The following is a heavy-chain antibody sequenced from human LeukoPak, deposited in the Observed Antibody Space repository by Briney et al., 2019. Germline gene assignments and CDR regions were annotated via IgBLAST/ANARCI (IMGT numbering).Heavy chain of an antibody. D-gene: IGHD6-13*01. V-gene: IGHV4-59*12. J-gene: IGHJ4*02. Sequence: PSETLSLTCTVSGGSISSYYWSWIRQPPGKGLEWIGYIYYSGSTNYNPSLKSRVTISVDTSKNQFSLKLSSVTAADTAVYYCARGGRGAAAGFDYWGQGTLVTVSS. CDR1: GGSISSYY. CDR2: IYYSGST. CDR3: ARGGRGAAAGFDY.